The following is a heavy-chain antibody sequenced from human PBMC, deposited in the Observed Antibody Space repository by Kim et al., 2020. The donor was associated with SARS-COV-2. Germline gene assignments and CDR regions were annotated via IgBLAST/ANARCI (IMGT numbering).Heavy chain of an antibody. J-gene: IGHJ4*02. CDR2: ISDSGDTT. CDR1: GFTFRNYA. Sequence: GGSLRLSCASSGFTFRNYAMSWVRQVPRKGLEWVSSISDSGDTTYYPDSLQGRFTISRDNSNNILYLQMNTLRDEDTALYYCAKRPARGVDGPFHYWGQG. CDR3: AKRPARGVDGPFHY. D-gene: IGHD3-3*01. V-gene: IGHV3-23*01.